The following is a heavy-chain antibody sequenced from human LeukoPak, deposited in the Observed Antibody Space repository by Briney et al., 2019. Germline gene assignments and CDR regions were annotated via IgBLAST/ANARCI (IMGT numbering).Heavy chain of an antibody. V-gene: IGHV3-30*03. D-gene: IGHD4-17*01. J-gene: IGHJ4*02. CDR3: ASEGMTTVTIKHFGY. CDR2: ISYDGSNK. Sequence: GGSLRLSCAASGFTFSSYGMHWVRQAPGKGLEWVAVISYDGSNKDYADSVKGRFTISRDNTKNTLYLQMNSLRAEDTDLYDSASEGMTTVTIKHFGYWGQGTLVTVSS. CDR1: GFTFSSYG.